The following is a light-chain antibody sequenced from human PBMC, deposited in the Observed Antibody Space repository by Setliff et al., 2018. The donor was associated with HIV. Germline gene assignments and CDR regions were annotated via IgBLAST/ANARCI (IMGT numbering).Light chain of an antibody. CDR3: SSFTTSRKSV. V-gene: IGLV2-14*03. Sequence: QSVLTQPASVSESPGQSITISCTGTSSDVGAYNFVSWYQQYPGKAPQLMIYDVFGRPSGVSHRFSGSKSGNTASLTISGLRPEDEADYYCSSFTTSRKSVFGTGTKGTV. CDR1: SSDVGAYNF. J-gene: IGLJ1*01. CDR2: DVF.